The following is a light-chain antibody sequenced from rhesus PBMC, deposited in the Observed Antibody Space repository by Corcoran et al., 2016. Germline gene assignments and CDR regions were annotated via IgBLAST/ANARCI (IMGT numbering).Light chain of an antibody. CDR3: QQYKSYPPFT. CDR2: AAT. Sequence: DIQMTQSPSSLSASVGDTVTITCRASQGISSYLNWFQQKPGKAPKLLIYAATTLQSGVPSRFSCSGSGTDFTLTISSLQPEDFATYYCQQYKSYPPFTFGPGTKLDIK. V-gene: IGKV1-28*02. CDR1: QGISSY. J-gene: IGKJ3*01.